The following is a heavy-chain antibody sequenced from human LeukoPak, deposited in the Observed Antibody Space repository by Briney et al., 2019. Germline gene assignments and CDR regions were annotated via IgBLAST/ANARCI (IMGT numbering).Heavy chain of an antibody. J-gene: IGHJ4*02. Sequence: GGSLRLSCAASGFTFSSYAMSWVRQAPGKGLEWVSAISGSGGSTYYADSVKGRFTISRDNSKNTLYLQMNSLRAEDTAVYYCAKGGVYYYDSSGYPLPPYYFDYWGQGTLVTVSS. CDR1: GFTFSSYA. V-gene: IGHV3-23*01. CDR2: ISGSGGST. D-gene: IGHD3-22*01. CDR3: AKGGVYYYDSSGYPLPPYYFDY.